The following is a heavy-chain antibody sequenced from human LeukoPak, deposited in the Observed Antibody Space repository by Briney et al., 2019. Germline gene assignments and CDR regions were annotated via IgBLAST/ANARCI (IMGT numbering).Heavy chain of an antibody. V-gene: IGHV4-4*09. D-gene: IGHD5-24*01. J-gene: IGHJ5*02. Sequence: PSETLSLTCTVSGGSISSYYWSWIRQPPGKGLEWIGYIYTSGSTNYHPSLKSRVTISVDTSKNQFSLQLSSVTAADTAVYYCARHLGRDGYNYRNWFDPWGQGTLVTVSS. CDR1: GGSISSYY. CDR2: IYTSGST. CDR3: ARHLGRDGYNYRNWFDP.